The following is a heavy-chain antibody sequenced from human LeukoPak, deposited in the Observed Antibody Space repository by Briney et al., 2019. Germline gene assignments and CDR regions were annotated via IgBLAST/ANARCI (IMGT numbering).Heavy chain of an antibody. CDR3: ARQSYYYGRHAFDI. V-gene: IGHV5-51*01. J-gene: IGHJ3*02. D-gene: IGHD3-10*01. Sequence: GESLKISCKGSGYSFTTYWIGWVRQMPGKGLEWMGIIYPGDSETRYSPSFQGRVTISADKSISTAYLQWSSLKASDTAMYYCARQSYYYGRHAFDIWGQGTIVTVSS. CDR2: IYPGDSET. CDR1: GYSFTTYW.